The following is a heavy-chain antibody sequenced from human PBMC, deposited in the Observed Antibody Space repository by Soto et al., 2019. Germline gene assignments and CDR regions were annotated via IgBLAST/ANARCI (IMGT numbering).Heavy chain of an antibody. CDR1: GGSFSGYY. J-gene: IGHJ4*02. CDR2: INHSGST. D-gene: IGHD6-13*01. Sequence: QVQLQQWGAGLLKPSETLSLTCAVYGGSFSGYYWSWIRQPPGKGLEWIGEINHSGSTNYNPSLKSRVTISVDTSKNQFSLKLSSVTAADTAVYYCARSRVKQPVDYRGQGTLVTVSS. V-gene: IGHV4-34*01. CDR3: ARSRVKQPVDY.